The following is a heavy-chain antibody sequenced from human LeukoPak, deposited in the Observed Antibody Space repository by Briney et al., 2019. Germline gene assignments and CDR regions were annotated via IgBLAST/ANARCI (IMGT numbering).Heavy chain of an antibody. V-gene: IGHV3-30*04. Sequence: GGSLRLSCTASGFTFTTYAMHWVRQAPGKGLEWVAVISYDGDKTYYADSVKGRFTISRDNSKNTLYLQVNSLRAEDTAVYYCARALKDLRRRIGGTTTFEYYYYMDVWGKGTTVIISS. D-gene: IGHD1-26*01. CDR3: ARALKDLRRRIGGTTTFEYYYYMDV. CDR2: ISYDGDKT. CDR1: GFTFTTYA. J-gene: IGHJ6*03.